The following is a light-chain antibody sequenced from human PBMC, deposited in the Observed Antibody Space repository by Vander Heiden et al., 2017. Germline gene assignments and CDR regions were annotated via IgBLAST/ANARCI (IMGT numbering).Light chain of an antibody. CDR1: QSISSY. CDR2: AAS. CDR3: QQCNSTPLT. J-gene: IGKJ3*01. Sequence: DVQMSQSPSPLSASVGDRVTITGRASQSISSYLNWYQQKPGKAPKLLIYAASSMQSGVPSRFSGSGSGTDFTLTISSLQPEDFAAYYCQQCNSTPLTFGHGTKVDIK. V-gene: IGKV1-39*01.